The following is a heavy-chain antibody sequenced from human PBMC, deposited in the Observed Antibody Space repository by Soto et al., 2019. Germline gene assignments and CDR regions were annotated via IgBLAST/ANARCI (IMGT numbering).Heavy chain of an antibody. CDR3: ASSPTVTIHFDP. Sequence: SETLSLTCAVYGGSFSGYYWSWIRQPPGKGLEWIGEINHSGSTNYNPSLKSRVTISVDTSKNQFSLKLSSVTAADTAVYYCASSPTVTIHFDPWGQGTLVTVSS. V-gene: IGHV4-34*01. CDR1: GGSFSGYY. D-gene: IGHD4-17*01. CDR2: INHSGST. J-gene: IGHJ5*02.